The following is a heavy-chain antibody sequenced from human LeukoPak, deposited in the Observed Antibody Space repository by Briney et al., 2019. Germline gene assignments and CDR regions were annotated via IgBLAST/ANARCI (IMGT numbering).Heavy chain of an antibody. J-gene: IGHJ6*03. V-gene: IGHV4-59*11. Sequence: SETLSLTCTVSGGSISSHYWSWIRQPPGKGLEWIGYIYYSGSTNYNPSLKSRVIISVDTSKNQFSLKLSSVTAADTAVYYCARESTGTTFDYYYYYYMDVWGKGTTVTVSS. D-gene: IGHD1-7*01. CDR3: ARESTGTTFDYYYYYYMDV. CDR2: IYYSGST. CDR1: GGSISSHY.